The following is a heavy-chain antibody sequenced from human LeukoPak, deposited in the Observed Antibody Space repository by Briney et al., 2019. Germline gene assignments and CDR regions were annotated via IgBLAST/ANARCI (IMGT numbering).Heavy chain of an antibody. V-gene: IGHV1-46*01. Sequence: ASVKVSCKASGYTFTSYYMHWVRQAPGQGLEWMGIINPSGGSTSYAQKFQGRVTMTRDMSTSTVYMELSSLRSEDTAVYYCARDSIGIVVVTRGFDYWGQGTLVTVSS. CDR1: GYTFTSYY. D-gene: IGHD3-22*01. J-gene: IGHJ4*02. CDR3: ARDSIGIVVVTRGFDY. CDR2: INPSGGST.